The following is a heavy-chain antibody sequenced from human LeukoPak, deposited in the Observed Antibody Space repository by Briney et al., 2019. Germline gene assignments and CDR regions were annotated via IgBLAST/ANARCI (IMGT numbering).Heavy chain of an antibody. CDR2: IYYSGTT. CDR1: GGSISNYY. J-gene: IGHJ1*01. Sequence: SETLSLTCTVSGGSISNYYWSWIRQPPGKGLECIGYIYYSGTTNYNPSLKSRVTISVDTSKNQFSLKLSPVTAADTAVYYCARHGGYSSPYLHWGQGTLVTVSS. V-gene: IGHV4-59*08. CDR3: ARHGGYSSPYLH. D-gene: IGHD6-13*01.